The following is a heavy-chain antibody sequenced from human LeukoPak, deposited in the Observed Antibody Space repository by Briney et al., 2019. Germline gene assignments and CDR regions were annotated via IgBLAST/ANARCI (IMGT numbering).Heavy chain of an antibody. CDR2: ISSSSSTI. D-gene: IGHD3-22*01. CDR1: GFTLSTYS. Sequence: GGSLRLSCAVSGFTLSTYSMNWARQAPGKGLEWVSYISSSSSTIYYADSVKGRFTISRDNAKNSLYLQMNSLRDEDTAVYYCAKDSDYYHSSGYYYAYFQHWGQGTLVTVSS. V-gene: IGHV3-48*02. CDR3: AKDSDYYHSSGYYYAYFQH. J-gene: IGHJ1*01.